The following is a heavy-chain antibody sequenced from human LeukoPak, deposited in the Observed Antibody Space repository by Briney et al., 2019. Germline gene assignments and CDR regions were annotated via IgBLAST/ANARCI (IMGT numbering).Heavy chain of an antibody. Sequence: GGSLRLSCAAPGFTFSSYSMNWVRQAPGKGLEWVSYISSSSSTIYYADSVKGRFTISRDNAKNSLYLQMNSLRAEDTAVYYCARDSSSYYYGSGSWFDPWGQGTLVTVSS. D-gene: IGHD3-10*01. J-gene: IGHJ5*02. CDR1: GFTFSSYS. CDR3: ARDSSSYYYGSGSWFDP. V-gene: IGHV3-48*04. CDR2: ISSSSSTI.